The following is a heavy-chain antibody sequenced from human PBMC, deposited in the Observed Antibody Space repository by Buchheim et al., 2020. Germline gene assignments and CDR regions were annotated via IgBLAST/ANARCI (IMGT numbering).Heavy chain of an antibody. CDR3: ARIFSGDYALDF. J-gene: IGHJ4*02. Sequence: QVQLQESGPGLVKPSETLSLTCSVSSGSVTSGAYYWSWIRQPPGKGLEWIGYIYYSGITYYNSSLKSRVTMSLDTSKNQFSLKLNSVTAADTALYYCARIFSGDYALDFWGQGIL. CDR1: SGSVTSGAYY. V-gene: IGHV4-61*08. CDR2: IYYSGIT. D-gene: IGHD1-26*01.